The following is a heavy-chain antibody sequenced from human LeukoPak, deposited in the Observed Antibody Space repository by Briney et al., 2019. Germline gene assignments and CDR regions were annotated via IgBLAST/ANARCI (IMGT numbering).Heavy chain of an antibody. Sequence: SQTLSPTCAVAGYSINSAYYWGWIRQPPGKGLGGIGSMYHSGITYYNPSLKSRVTISVDTSKNQFSLKLSSVTAADTAVYYCARLTPGKNWFDPWGQGTLVTVSS. CDR2: MYHSGIT. J-gene: IGHJ5*02. CDR3: ARLTPGKNWFDP. CDR1: GYSINSAYY. V-gene: IGHV4-38-2*01. D-gene: IGHD3-10*01.